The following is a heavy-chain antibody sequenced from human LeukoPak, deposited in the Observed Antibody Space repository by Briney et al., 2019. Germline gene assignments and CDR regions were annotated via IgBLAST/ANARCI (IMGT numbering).Heavy chain of an antibody. Sequence: GGSLRLSCTASGFAFDEHGMSWVRQLPGKGLEWVSGINWSGGSTGYADPLRGRFTISRDNAKNSLYLQMDSLRAEDTALYYCARAPITSPFHFDYWGQGTLVTVYS. CDR1: GFAFDEHG. CDR3: ARAPITSPFHFDY. D-gene: IGHD2-2*01. J-gene: IGHJ4*02. V-gene: IGHV3-20*04. CDR2: INWSGGST.